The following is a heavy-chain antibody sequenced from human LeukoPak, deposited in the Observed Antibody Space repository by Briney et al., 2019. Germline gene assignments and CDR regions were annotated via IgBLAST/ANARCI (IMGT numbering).Heavy chain of an antibody. D-gene: IGHD5-24*01. Sequence: GGSLRLSCAASGFTFSSYAMHWVRRAPGKGLEWVAVISYDGSNKYYADSVKGRFTISRDNSKNTLYLQMNSLRAEDTAVYYCARGPGRDGYNYGIDYWGQGTLVTVSS. CDR2: ISYDGSNK. CDR1: GFTFSSYA. J-gene: IGHJ4*02. CDR3: ARGPGRDGYNYGIDY. V-gene: IGHV3-30*01.